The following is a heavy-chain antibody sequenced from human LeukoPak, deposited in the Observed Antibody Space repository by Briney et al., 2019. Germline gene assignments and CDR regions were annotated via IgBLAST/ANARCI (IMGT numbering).Heavy chain of an antibody. D-gene: IGHD2-8*02. CDR3: ARYRPTGPRGYYYYGMDV. Sequence: ASVKVSCKASGYTFTSYGISWVRQAPGQGLEWMGWICAYNGNTNYAQKLQGRVTMTTDTSTSTAYMELRSLRSDDTAVYYCARYRPTGPRGYYYYGMDVWGQGTTVTVSS. CDR1: GYTFTSYG. CDR2: ICAYNGNT. V-gene: IGHV1-18*01. J-gene: IGHJ6*02.